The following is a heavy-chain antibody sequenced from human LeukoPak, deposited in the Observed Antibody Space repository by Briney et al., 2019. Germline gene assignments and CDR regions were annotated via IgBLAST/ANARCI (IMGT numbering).Heavy chain of an antibody. V-gene: IGHV4-59*12. CDR3: AREGGPYRPLDY. CDR2: IYYSGST. CDR1: GGSISSYY. Sequence: SETLSLTCTVSGGSISSYYWSWIRQPPGKGLEGIGYIYYSGSTNYNPSLKSRVTVSVDTSKNQFSLKLTSVTAADTAVYYCAREGGPYRPLDYSGQGTLVTVSS. J-gene: IGHJ4*02.